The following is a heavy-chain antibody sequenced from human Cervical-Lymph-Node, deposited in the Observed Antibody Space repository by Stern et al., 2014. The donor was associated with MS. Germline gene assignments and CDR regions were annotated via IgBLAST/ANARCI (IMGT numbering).Heavy chain of an antibody. J-gene: IGHJ4*02. CDR2: IDPRGFGT. V-gene: IGHV1-46*01. D-gene: IGHD2-15*01. Sequence: QVQLMQSGAEVRKPGASVKISCKTSGYTFTTYSIHWVRQAPGHGLEWMGIIDPRGFGTTYAQNFRGRVSMTGDTSTSTVYLDLSSLTSDDTGVYFCATFPICTGGRCHDYWGQGTLVAVSS. CDR3: ATFPICTGGRCHDY. CDR1: GYTFTTYS.